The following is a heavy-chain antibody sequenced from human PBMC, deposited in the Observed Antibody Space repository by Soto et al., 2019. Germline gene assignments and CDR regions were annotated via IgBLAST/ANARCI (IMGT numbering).Heavy chain of an antibody. D-gene: IGHD6-13*01. V-gene: IGHV1-69*13. Sequence: ASVKVSCKASGGTFSSYAISWVRQAPGQGLEWMGGIIPIFGTANYAQKFQGRVTITADESTSTAYMELSSLRSEDKAVYYCERVSRSSWYWFDTWGQGTLVTVSS. J-gene: IGHJ5*02. CDR1: GGTFSSYA. CDR2: IIPIFGTA. CDR3: ERVSRSSWYWFDT.